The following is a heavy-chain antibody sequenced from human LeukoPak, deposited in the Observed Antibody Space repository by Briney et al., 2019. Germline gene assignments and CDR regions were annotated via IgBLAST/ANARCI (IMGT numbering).Heavy chain of an antibody. Sequence: PGGSLRLSCAASGITFSSYNMNWVRQAPGKGQEWVSYISSSSSTIYYADSVKGRFTISRDNAKNSLYLQMNSLRAEDTAVYYCARVGAQLWPDYWGQGTLVTVSS. CDR2: ISSSSSTI. CDR1: GITFSSYN. J-gene: IGHJ4*02. V-gene: IGHV3-48*01. CDR3: ARVGAQLWPDY. D-gene: IGHD5-18*01.